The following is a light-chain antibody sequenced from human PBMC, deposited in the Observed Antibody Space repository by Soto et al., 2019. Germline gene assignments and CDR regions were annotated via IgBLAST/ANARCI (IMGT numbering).Light chain of an antibody. CDR3: QQYSRAPLT. CDR1: QSVSSN. J-gene: IGKJ1*01. CDR2: GAS. V-gene: IGKV3D-15*01. Sequence: EIVMTQSPATLSVSPGERATLSCRASQSVSSNLAWYQQKPGQAPRLVIYGASTRATDIPDRFSASGSGTDFTLTISRLEPEDFAVYYCQQYSRAPLTFGQGTKVEI.